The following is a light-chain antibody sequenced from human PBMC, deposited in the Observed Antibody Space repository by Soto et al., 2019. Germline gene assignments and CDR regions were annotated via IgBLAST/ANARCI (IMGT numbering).Light chain of an antibody. V-gene: IGKV1-39*01. CDR1: QSISSY. CDR3: QQSYSTRET. J-gene: IGKJ1*01. CDR2: AAS. Sequence: DIQMTPSPSSLSASVGDRVTITCRASQSISSYLNWYQQKPGKAPKLLIYAASSLQSGVPSRFSGSGSGTDFTLTISSLQPEDFATYYCQQSYSTRETFGQGTKVEIK.